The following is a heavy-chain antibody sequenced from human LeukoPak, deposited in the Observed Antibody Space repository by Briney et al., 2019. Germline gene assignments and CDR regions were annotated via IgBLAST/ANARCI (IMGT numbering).Heavy chain of an antibody. D-gene: IGHD7-27*01. Sequence: SETLSLTCAVYGGSFSGYYWSWLRQPPGKGLEWIGEIIPLGSASCNPSLKSRITISIDTSKNQFSLKLSSVTAADTAAYYCARHLTGERAFDVWGQGTVVTVSS. J-gene: IGHJ3*01. CDR3: ARHLTGERAFDV. CDR2: IIPLGSA. CDR1: GGSFSGYY. V-gene: IGHV4-34*12.